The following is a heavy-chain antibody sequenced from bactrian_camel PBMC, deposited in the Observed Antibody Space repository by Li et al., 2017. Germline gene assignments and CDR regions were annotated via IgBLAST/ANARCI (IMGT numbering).Heavy chain of an antibody. V-gene: IGHV3S40*01. J-gene: IGHJ4*01. CDR3: AAGRGALSH. CDR1: GFTFSWYA. CDR2: KVGINDVYKT. Sequence: DVQLVESGGGLVQPGGSLRLSCVTSGFTFSWYAMNWVRQAPGKGLEWVSSAKVGINDVYKTYYADSVKGRFTISRDNAENTASLQLNSLKTEDMAMYYCAAGRGALSHWGQGTQVTVS. D-gene: IGHD7*01.